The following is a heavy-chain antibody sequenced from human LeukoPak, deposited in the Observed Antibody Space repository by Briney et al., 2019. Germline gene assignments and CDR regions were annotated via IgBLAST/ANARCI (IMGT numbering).Heavy chain of an antibody. J-gene: IGHJ5*02. CDR1: GYTFTSYD. V-gene: IGHV1-2*02. CDR3: ARGSNWFDP. Sequence: ASVKVSCKASGYTFTSYDINWVRQATGQGLEWMGWINPNSGGTNYAQKFQGRVTMTRDTSISTAYMELSRLRSDDTAVYYCARGSNWFDPWGQGTLVTVSS. CDR2: INPNSGGT.